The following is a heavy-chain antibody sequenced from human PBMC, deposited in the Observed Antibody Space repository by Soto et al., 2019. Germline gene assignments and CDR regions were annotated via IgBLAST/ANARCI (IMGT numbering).Heavy chain of an antibody. CDR1: AGSIGVYY. CDR3: ARNPSGMLKDRYYLDS. D-gene: IGHD3-10*01. CDR2: IYVTTTGIT. V-gene: IGHV4-4*07. Sequence: PPETLSLSCTFSAGSIGVYYWNWIRQPAGKGLEWIGRIYVTTTGITDYNPSLKGRVTMSIDTSKKQFSLSLTSVTAADTALYYCARNPSGMLKDRYYLDSWGRGIMVTVSS. J-gene: IGHJ4*02.